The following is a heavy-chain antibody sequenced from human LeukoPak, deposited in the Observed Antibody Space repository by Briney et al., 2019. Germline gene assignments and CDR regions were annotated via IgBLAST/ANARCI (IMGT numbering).Heavy chain of an antibody. Sequence: GRSLRLSCAASGFTFSSYGMHWVRQAPGKGLEWVAVIWYAGSNKYYADSVRGRFTISRDNSKNTLYLQMNSLRAEDTAVYYCARDHYVSAFDYWGQGTLVTVSS. CDR1: GFTFSSYG. J-gene: IGHJ4*02. CDR2: IWYAGSNK. V-gene: IGHV3-33*01. D-gene: IGHD3-16*01. CDR3: ARDHYVSAFDY.